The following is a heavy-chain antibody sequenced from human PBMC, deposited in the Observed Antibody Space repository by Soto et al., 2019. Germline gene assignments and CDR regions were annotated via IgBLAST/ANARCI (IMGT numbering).Heavy chain of an antibody. J-gene: IGHJ4*02. CDR2: ISYDGSNK. D-gene: IGHD3-10*01. Sequence: GGSLRLSCAASGFTFSSYAMHWVRQAPGKGLEWVAVISYDGSNKYYADSVKGRFTISRDNSKNTLYLQMNSLRAEDTAVYYCARESVTMVRGVIPVMFYCGQGSLVTVSS. CDR1: GFTFSSYA. V-gene: IGHV3-30-3*01. CDR3: ARESVTMVRGVIPVMFY.